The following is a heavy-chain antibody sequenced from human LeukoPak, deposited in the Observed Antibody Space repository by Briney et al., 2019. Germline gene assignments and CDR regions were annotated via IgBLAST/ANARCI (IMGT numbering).Heavy chain of an antibody. CDR1: GFTFSSYA. CDR3: AKTASSSWGYFDY. CDR2: ITNGGST. D-gene: IGHD6-13*01. J-gene: IGHJ4*02. Sequence: GGSLRLSCAASGFTFSSYAMYWVRQAPGKGLEYVSGITNGGSTYYANSVKGRFTISRDNSKNTLYLQMGSLRAEDTAVYYCAKTASSSWGYFDYWGQGTLVTVSS. V-gene: IGHV3-64*01.